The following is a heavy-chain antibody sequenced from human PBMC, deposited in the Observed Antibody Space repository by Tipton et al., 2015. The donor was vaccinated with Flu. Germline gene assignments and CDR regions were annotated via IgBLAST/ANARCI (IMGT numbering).Heavy chain of an antibody. CDR1: GGSISSYY. CDR3: ASTNYYDSTGYYPSN. V-gene: IGHV4-59*08. D-gene: IGHD3-22*01. CDR2: VYHSGYT. Sequence: TLSLTCTVSGGSISSYYWSWIRQPPGKGLEYIGYVYHSGYTNYNPSLKSRVTISIGPSKNQFSLKLSSVTAADTAVYYCASTNYYDSTGYYPSNWGQGTLVTVSS. J-gene: IGHJ4*02.